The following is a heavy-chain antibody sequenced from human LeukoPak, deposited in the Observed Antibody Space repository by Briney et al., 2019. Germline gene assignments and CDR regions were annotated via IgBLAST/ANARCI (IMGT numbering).Heavy chain of an antibody. Sequence: PSETLSLTCTVSGDSINNYYWSWIRQSPGKGPEWIGYFCYGVITYYNPSLKSRVTISIDTSKNQFSLKLSSVTAADTAVYYCARPGSSWSLRGYWFDPWGQGTLVTVSS. CDR3: ARPGSSWSLRGYWFDP. D-gene: IGHD6-13*01. CDR1: GDSINNYY. V-gene: IGHV4-59*01. J-gene: IGHJ5*02. CDR2: FCYGVIT.